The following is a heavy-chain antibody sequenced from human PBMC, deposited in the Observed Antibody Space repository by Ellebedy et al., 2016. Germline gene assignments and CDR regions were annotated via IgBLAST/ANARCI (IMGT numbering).Heavy chain of an antibody. V-gene: IGHV4-59*01. CDR2: VYYSGTP. J-gene: IGHJ6*02. D-gene: IGHD2-15*01. Sequence: SETLSLXCTVSGGSISGYYWSWVRQHPGKGLEWIGYVYYSGTPNYNPSLKSRVTISLDRSNNQFSLKLTSVTAADTAVYYCARGYCSGGRWYAYGMDVWGQGTTVTVSS. CDR1: GGSISGYY. CDR3: ARGYCSGGRWYAYGMDV.